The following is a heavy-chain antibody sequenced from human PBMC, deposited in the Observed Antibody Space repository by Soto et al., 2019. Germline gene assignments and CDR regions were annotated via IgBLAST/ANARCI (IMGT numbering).Heavy chain of an antibody. V-gene: IGHV4-59*12. CDR3: ARLDYYYYLDV. CDR2: IHYSGST. J-gene: IGHJ6*03. CDR1: GASITSYY. Sequence: QGQLQESGPGLVRPSETLSLTCTVSGASITSYYWSWIRQSSGKGLEWIGYIHYSGSTNYNPSLESRVTMSIDMSESQFSLRLRSVTAADTAVYYCARLDYYYYLDVWGKGTAVTVSS.